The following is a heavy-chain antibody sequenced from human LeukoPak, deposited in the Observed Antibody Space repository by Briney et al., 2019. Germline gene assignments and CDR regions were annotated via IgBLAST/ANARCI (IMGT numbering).Heavy chain of an antibody. J-gene: IGHJ3*02. CDR1: GYKLTNNW. CDR2: INTNTGNP. Sequence: GESLKISCKISGYKLTNNWIGWVRQVPGKGLEWMGWINTNTGNPTYAQGFTGRFVFSLDTSVSTAYLQISSLKAEDTAVYYCAGDLNGDPGAFDIWGQGTMVTVSS. CDR3: AGDLNGDPGAFDI. D-gene: IGHD4-17*01. V-gene: IGHV7-4-1*02.